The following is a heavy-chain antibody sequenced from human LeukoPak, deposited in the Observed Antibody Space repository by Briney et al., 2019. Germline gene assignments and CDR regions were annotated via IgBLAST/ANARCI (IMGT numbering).Heavy chain of an antibody. CDR2: IYYSGST. CDR3: ARGTVPNYYYYGMDV. D-gene: IGHD4-17*01. V-gene: IGHV4-59*01. J-gene: IGHJ6*02. CDR1: GGSISSYY. Sequence: SETLSLTCTVSGGSISSYYWSWIRQPPGKGLEWIGYIYYSGSTNYNPSLKSRVTISVDTSKNQFSLKLSSVTAADTAVYYCARGTVPNYYYYGMDVWGQGTTVTVSS.